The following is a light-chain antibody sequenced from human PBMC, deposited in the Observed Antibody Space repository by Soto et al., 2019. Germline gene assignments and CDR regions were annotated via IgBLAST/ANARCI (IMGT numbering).Light chain of an antibody. Sequence: EIVLTQSPGTLSLSPGERATLSCRASQSVSSSYLAWYQQKPGQAPRLLIYGASSRATGIPDRFSGSGSGTNFPLTIRRLAQEDFAVYYCQQYGRSLVYTFGQGTKLEIK. CDR1: QSVSSSY. CDR3: QQYGRSLVYT. J-gene: IGKJ2*01. V-gene: IGKV3-20*01. CDR2: GAS.